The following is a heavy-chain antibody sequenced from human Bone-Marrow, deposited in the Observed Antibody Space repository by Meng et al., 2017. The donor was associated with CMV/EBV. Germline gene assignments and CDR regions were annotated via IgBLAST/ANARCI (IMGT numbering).Heavy chain of an antibody. V-gene: IGHV1-18*01. D-gene: IGHD2-2*01. Sequence: ASVKVSCKASGYTFTSYGISWVRQAPGQGLEWMGWISAYNGNTNYAQKLQGRVTMTTDTSTSTAYMELRSLRSDDTAVYYCARDYCSSTSCYPSWFDPWGQGNLVTVAS. CDR1: GYTFTSYG. CDR3: ARDYCSSTSCYPSWFDP. J-gene: IGHJ5*02. CDR2: ISAYNGNT.